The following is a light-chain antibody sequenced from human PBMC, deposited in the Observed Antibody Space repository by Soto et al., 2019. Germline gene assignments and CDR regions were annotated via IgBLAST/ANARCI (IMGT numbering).Light chain of an antibody. CDR2: DVS. CDR1: QSISSW. CDR3: QQYNYYWT. Sequence: DIQMTQSPSTLSASVGDRVTITCRASQSISSWLAWYQQKPGKAPKLLIYDVSSLESGVPSRFSGSGSGTEFSLTISSLQPDDFGTYYCQQYNYYWTFGQGTKVDIK. J-gene: IGKJ1*01. V-gene: IGKV1-5*01.